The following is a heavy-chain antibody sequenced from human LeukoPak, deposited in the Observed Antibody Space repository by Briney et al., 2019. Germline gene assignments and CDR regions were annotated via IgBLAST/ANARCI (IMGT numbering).Heavy chain of an antibody. CDR1: GYTLTELS. CDR3: ARNLIPEQLVVNF. Sequence: ASVKVSCKVSGYTLTELSMHWVRQAPGQGLEWMGIINPSGGSTSYAQKFQGRVTMTRDTSTSTVYMELSSLRSEDTAVYYCARNLIPEQLVVNFWGQGTLVTVSS. CDR2: INPSGGST. D-gene: IGHD6-13*01. J-gene: IGHJ4*02. V-gene: IGHV1-46*01.